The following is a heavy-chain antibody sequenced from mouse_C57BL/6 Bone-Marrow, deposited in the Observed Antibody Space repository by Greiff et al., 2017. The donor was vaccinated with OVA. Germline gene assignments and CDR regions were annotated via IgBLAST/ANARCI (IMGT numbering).Heavy chain of an antibody. V-gene: IGHV5-12*01. CDR2: ISNGGGST. CDR1: GFTFSDYY. CDR3: ARHSQDGYLFWYFDV. D-gene: IGHD2-3*01. Sequence: EVQGVESGGGLVQPGGSLKLSCAASGFTFSDYYMYWVRQTPEKRLEWVAYISNGGGSTYYPDTVKGRFTISRDNAKNTLYLQMSRLKSEDTAMYYCARHSQDGYLFWYFDVWGTGTTVTVSS. J-gene: IGHJ1*03.